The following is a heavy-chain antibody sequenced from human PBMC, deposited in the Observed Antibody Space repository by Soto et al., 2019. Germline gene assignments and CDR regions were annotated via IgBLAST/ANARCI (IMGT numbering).Heavy chain of an antibody. J-gene: IGHJ4*02. Sequence: GGSLRLSCAASGFTFSSYSMNWVRQAPGKGLEWVSSISSSSSYIYYADSVKGRFTISRDNAKNSLYLQMNSLRAEDTAVYYCASSRDSTGYYFDYWGQGTLVTVSS. CDR3: ASSRDSTGYYFDY. V-gene: IGHV3-21*01. CDR1: GFTFSSYS. CDR2: ISSSSSYI. D-gene: IGHD1-1*01.